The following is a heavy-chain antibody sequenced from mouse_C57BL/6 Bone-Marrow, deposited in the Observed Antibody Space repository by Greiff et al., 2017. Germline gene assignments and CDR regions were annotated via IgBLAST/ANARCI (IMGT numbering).Heavy chain of an antibody. V-gene: IGHV2-2*01. J-gene: IGHJ3*01. CDR3: ASPLTGLAG. Sequence: VKLVESGPGLVQPSQSLSITCIVSGFSLTSYGVHWVRQSPGKGLEWLGVIWSGGSTDYNAAFISRLSISKDNSKSQVFFKMTSLQSDDSAIYYCASPLTGLAGWGQGTLVTVSA. CDR1: GFSLTSYG. D-gene: IGHD3-1*01. CDR2: IWSGGST.